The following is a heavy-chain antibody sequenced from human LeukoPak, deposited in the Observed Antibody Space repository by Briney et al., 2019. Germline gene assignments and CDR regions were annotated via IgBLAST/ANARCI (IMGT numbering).Heavy chain of an antibody. CDR3: ARQDGDGRYYFDF. D-gene: IGHD4-17*01. CDR2: ISYDGSKK. J-gene: IGHJ4*02. CDR1: GFTFSNYG. Sequence: PGGSLRLSCAASGFTFSNYGVHWVRQGPGKGLEWVAVISYDGSKKYYADSVKGRFTISRDSSKNTVDLQMSSLRAEDTALYYCARQDGDGRYYFDFWGQGTLVTVSS. V-gene: IGHV3-33*05.